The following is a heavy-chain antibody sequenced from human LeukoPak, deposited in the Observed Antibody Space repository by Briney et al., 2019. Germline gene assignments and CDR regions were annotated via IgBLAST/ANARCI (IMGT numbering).Heavy chain of an antibody. J-gene: IGHJ5*02. V-gene: IGHV1-2*02. CDR3: ARGYNRNDVPAGP. Sequence: ASVKVSCKASGYTFTGYYMHWVRQAPGQGLEWMGWINPNSGGTNYAQKFQGRVTMTRDTSISTAYMELSRLRSDDTAVYYCARGYNRNDVPAGPWGQGTLVTVSS. D-gene: IGHD1-1*01. CDR2: INPNSGGT. CDR1: GYTFTGYY.